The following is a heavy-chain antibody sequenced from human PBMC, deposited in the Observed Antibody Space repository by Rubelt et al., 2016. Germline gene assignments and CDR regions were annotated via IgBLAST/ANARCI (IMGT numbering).Heavy chain of an antibody. V-gene: IGHV1-2*02. CDR2: INPNSGGT. Sequence: INPNSGGTNYAQKFQGGVTMTRDTSISTAYMELGRLRSDDTAVYYCAREAAYDAFDIWGQGTMVTVSS. D-gene: IGHD2-15*01. CDR3: AREAAYDAFDI. J-gene: IGHJ3*02.